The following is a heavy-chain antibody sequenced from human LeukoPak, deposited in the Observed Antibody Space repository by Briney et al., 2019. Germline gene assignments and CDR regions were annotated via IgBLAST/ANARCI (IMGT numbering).Heavy chain of an antibody. D-gene: IGHD6-19*01. CDR2: IWYDGSNK. CDR1: GFTFSSYG. J-gene: IGHJ6*03. CDR3: AKTTTGYSSGWYYYYMDV. V-gene: IGHV3-33*06. Sequence: PGRSLRLSCAASGFTFSSYGMHWVRQAPGKGLEWVAVIWYDGSNKYYADSVKGRFTISRDNSKNTLYLQMNSLRAEDTAVYYCAKTTTGYSSGWYYYYMDVWGKGNTVTVSS.